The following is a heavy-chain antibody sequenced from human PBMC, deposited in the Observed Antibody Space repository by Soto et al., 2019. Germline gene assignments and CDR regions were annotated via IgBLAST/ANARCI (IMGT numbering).Heavy chain of an antibody. CDR2: ISWNSNII. V-gene: IGHV3-9*01. CDR3: AKGGPDGFCSGGRCYFDY. CDR1: GFTFDDYA. J-gene: IGHJ4*02. Sequence: EVQLVESGGGLVEPGRSLRLSCAASGFTFDDYAMHWVRRVPGKGLEWVSSISWNSNIIGYADSVKGRFTISRDNAKNPLYLQMNSLRPEETALYYCAKGGPDGFCSGGRCYFDYLGQGTLVTVAS. D-gene: IGHD2-15*01.